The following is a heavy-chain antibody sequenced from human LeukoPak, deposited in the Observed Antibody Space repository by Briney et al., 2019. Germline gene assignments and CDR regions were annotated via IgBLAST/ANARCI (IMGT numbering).Heavy chain of an antibody. Sequence: GGSLRLSCAASGFTFSDYYMSWIRQAPGKGLEWVSYISSSSSSYTNYADSVKGRFTISRDNAKNSLYLQMNSLRAEDTAVYYCARDNNPNIVLMVCAFDYWGQGTLVTVSS. D-gene: IGHD2-8*01. CDR3: ARDNNPNIVLMVCAFDY. CDR2: ISSSSSSYT. CDR1: GFTFSDYY. J-gene: IGHJ4*02. V-gene: IGHV3-11*06.